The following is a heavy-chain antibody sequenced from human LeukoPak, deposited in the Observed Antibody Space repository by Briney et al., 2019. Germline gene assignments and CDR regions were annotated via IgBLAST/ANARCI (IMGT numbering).Heavy chain of an antibody. J-gene: IGHJ4*02. Sequence: PSETLSLTCTVSGGSISSSSYYWGWLRQPPGKGLEWIGSIYYSGSTYYNPSLKSRVTISVDTSKNQFSLKLSSVTAADTAVYYCARFPFVYFDYWGQGTLVTVSS. CDR2: IYYSGST. V-gene: IGHV4-39*01. CDR3: ARFPFVYFDY. CDR1: GGSISSSSYY.